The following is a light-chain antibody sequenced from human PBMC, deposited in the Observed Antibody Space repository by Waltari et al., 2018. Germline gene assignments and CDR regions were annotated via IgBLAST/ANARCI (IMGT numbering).Light chain of an antibody. Sequence: QSALTQPASVSGSPGQSITISCTGTSSDVGRYNYVSWYQQHPGKALKLMIYSVSDRPSGISDRFSGSKSANTASLTISGLQAEDEADYFCCSYASSSSTPFVFGSGTKVTVL. CDR3: CSYASSSSTPFV. J-gene: IGLJ1*01. CDR2: SVS. CDR1: SSDVGRYNY. V-gene: IGLV2-14*03.